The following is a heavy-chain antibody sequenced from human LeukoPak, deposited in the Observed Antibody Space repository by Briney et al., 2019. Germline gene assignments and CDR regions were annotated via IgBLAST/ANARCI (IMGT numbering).Heavy chain of an antibody. V-gene: IGHV3-23*01. CDR2: ISGSGGDT. D-gene: IGHD6-13*01. CDR3: ATFRNSWYVPEFDY. J-gene: IGHJ4*02. Sequence: PGGSLRLSCAASGFTVSSNYMSWVRQAPAKGLEWVSDISGSGGDTNHADSVKGRFTISRDNSKNTLYLQMNSLRAEDTAVYYCATFRNSWYVPEFDYWGQGTLVTVSS. CDR1: GFTVSSNY.